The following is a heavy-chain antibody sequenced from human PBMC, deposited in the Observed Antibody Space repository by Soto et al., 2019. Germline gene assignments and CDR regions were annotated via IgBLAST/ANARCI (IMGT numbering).Heavy chain of an antibody. CDR3: AREGYSSSWYGSYNWFDP. Sequence: QVQLVESGGGLVKPGGSLRLSCAASGFTFSDYYMSCIRQAQGKGLEWVSYISSRGSTIYYADSVKGRFTISRHNAKNSLYLQMNSLRAEDTAVYYCAREGYSSSWYGSYNWFDPWGQGTLVTVST. D-gene: IGHD6-13*01. CDR2: ISSRGSTI. V-gene: IGHV3-11*01. J-gene: IGHJ5*02. CDR1: GFTFSDYY.